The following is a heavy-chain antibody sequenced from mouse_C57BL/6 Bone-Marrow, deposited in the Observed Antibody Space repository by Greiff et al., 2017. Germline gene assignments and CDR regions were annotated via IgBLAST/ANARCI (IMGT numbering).Heavy chain of an antibody. J-gene: IGHJ1*03. D-gene: IGHD2-5*01. Sequence: VQLVESGTELVKPGASVKLSCKASGYTFTSYWMHWVKQRPGHGLEWIGNITPSNGGTNYNEKFKSKATLTVDKSSSTAYMQLSSLTSEDSAVYYCARALYSNYERCYFDVWGTGTTVTVSS. CDR1: GYTFTSYW. V-gene: IGHV1-53*01. CDR2: ITPSNGGT. CDR3: ARALYSNYERCYFDV.